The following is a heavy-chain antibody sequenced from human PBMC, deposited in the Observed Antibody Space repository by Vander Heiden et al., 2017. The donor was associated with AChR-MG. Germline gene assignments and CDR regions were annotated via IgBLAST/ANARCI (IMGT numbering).Heavy chain of an antibody. V-gene: IGHV3-74*01. CDR2: NNSDGSGT. D-gene: IGHD3-22*01. CDR3: ARDPYCYEGGDYGMDV. J-gene: IGHJ6*02. Sequence: EVQLVESGGGLVQPGGSLRLSCAASGFTFSSCWRHWVGQGPGKGLVGVLRNNSDGSGTSDADSGRGRFTISSDNAKNTLYLQMNSLGAEDTAVYYCARDPYCYEGGDYGMDVWGQGTTVTVSS. CDR1: GFTFSSCW.